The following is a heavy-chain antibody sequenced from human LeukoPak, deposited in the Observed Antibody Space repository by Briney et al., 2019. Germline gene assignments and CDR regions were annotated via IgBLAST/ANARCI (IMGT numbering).Heavy chain of an antibody. V-gene: IGHV3-9*01. CDR2: ISWNSGRI. J-gene: IGHJ4*02. Sequence: PGGSLRLSCAASGFTFDDYAMHWVRQAPGKGLEWVSGISWNSGRIGYADSVKGRFTISRDNAKNSLYLQMNSLRAEDTALYYCAKADYSSTSCSTDYWGQGTLVTVSS. D-gene: IGHD2-2*02. CDR3: AKADYSSTSCSTDY. CDR1: GFTFDDYA.